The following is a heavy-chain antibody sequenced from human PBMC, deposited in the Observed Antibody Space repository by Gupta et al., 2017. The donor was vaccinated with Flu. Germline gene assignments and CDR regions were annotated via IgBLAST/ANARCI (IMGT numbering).Heavy chain of an antibody. D-gene: IGHD1-1*01. V-gene: IGHV3-49*04. J-gene: IGHJ4*02. CDR2: IRSRTNGGTA. CDR3: TRGGGRGPTYDPLDY. Sequence: EVQLVESGGGLVQPGRSLRLSCIASGFTFGDYPMSWVRQAPGKGLEWVGFIRSRTNGGTAESAASVKGRFTFSRDDSKSSAYLQMNSLETEETAVYYCTRGGGRGPTYDPLDYGGPGTLVTVSS. CDR1: GFTFGDYP.